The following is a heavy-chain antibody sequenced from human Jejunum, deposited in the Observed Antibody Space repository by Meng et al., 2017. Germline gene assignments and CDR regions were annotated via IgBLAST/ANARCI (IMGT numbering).Heavy chain of an antibody. Sequence: GGSLRLSCAVSGFTFSNFAMSWVRPAPGKGLEWVSGISASGGSTSYADSVKGRFTISRDYSKDTLSLQMSGLRAEDTAVYYCAKRHGSDNSCSFFYYHGMDVWGQGTTVTVSS. D-gene: IGHD2-2*01. J-gene: IGHJ6*02. CDR2: ISASGGST. CDR1: GFTFSNFA. V-gene: IGHV3-23*01. CDR3: AKRHGSDNSCSFFYYHGMDV.